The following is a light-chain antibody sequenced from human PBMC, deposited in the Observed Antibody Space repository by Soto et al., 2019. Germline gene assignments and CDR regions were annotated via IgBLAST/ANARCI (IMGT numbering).Light chain of an antibody. CDR3: AAWDDSLSGWV. J-gene: IGLJ3*02. Sequence: QSVLTQPPSASGTPGQRVTISCSGSSSNIENNYVYWYQQVPGTAPKLLMYRINQRPSGVPDRFSGSKSGTSASLAISGLRSEDETDYYCAAWDDSLSGWVFGGGTKVTVL. V-gene: IGLV1-47*01. CDR1: SSNIENNY. CDR2: RIN.